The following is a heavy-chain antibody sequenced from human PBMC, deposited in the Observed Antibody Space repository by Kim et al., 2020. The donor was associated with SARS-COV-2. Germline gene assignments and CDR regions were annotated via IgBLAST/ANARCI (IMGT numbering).Heavy chain of an antibody. CDR1: GGSFSGYY. CDR3: ARGDSSGWLDY. V-gene: IGHV4-34*01. CDR2: INHSGST. D-gene: IGHD6-19*01. J-gene: IGHJ4*02. Sequence: SETLSLTCAVYGGSFSGYYWSWIRQPPGKGLEWIGEINHSGSTNYNPSLKSRVTISVDTSKNQFSLKLSSVTAADTAVYYCARGDSSGWLDYWGQGTLVT.